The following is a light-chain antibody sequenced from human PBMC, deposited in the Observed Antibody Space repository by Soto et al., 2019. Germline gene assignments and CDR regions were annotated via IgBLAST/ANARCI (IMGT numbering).Light chain of an antibody. J-gene: IGKJ4*01. CDR2: AAS. Sequence: DIQMTQSPSSLSASLGDRVTITCRASQSIGTYLHWYQQKPGKAPRLLIYAASSLQSGVPSRFSGSGSGADFTLTISSLQPEDFATYFCQQTYSIPRTFGGGTKVQIK. CDR1: QSIGTY. CDR3: QQTYSIPRT. V-gene: IGKV1-39*01.